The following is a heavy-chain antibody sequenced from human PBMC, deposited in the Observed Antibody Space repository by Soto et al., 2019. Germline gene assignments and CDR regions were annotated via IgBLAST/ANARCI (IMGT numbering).Heavy chain of an antibody. Sequence: QVQLQESGPGLVKPSQTLSLTCTVSGGSISSGGYYWRWIRQHPGKGLEWIGYIYYSGSTYYNPSLKSRVTISVDTSKNQFSLKLSSVTAADTAVYYCACSMVRGVIDYFDYWGQGTLVTVSS. J-gene: IGHJ4*02. CDR1: GGSISSGGYY. CDR2: IYYSGST. D-gene: IGHD3-10*01. CDR3: ACSMVRGVIDYFDY. V-gene: IGHV4-31*03.